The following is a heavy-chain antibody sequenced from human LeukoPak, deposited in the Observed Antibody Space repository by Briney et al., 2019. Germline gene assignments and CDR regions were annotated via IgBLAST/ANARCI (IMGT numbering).Heavy chain of an antibody. V-gene: IGHV3-23*01. CDR1: GFTFSNYV. J-gene: IGHJ4*02. CDR3: AKWVIGRNFGY. CDR2: ISGSGGDT. D-gene: IGHD3-16*02. Sequence: GGSLRLSCAASGFTFSNYVMNWVRQAPGRGLEWVSAISGSGGDTYYADSVKGRFSISRDNSKNTLYLQMNSLRAEDTAVYYCAKWVIGRNFGYWGQGTLVTVSS.